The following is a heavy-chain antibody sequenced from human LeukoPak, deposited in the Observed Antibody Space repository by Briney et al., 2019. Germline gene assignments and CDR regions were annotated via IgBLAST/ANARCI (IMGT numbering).Heavy chain of an antibody. CDR1: RYTFTSYD. V-gene: IGHV1-8*01. CDR2: MNPNTGRT. CDR3: ARLSQTPDYYTLGGYYYLGY. D-gene: IGHD3-10*01. J-gene: IGHJ4*02. Sequence: GASVKVSCKASRYTFTSYDINWVREAAGHGLEWMGWMNPNTGRTGYAQKFQGRITMIRDTSINTAYMELTNLRSEDTAIYYCARLSQTPDYYTLGGYYYLGYWGQGTPVTVSS.